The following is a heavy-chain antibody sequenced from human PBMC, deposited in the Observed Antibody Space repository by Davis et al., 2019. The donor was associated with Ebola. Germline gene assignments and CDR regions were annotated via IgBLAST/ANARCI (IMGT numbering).Heavy chain of an antibody. CDR1: AGPISTYY. Sequence: MPSETLSLTCTISAGPISTYYWSWIRQSPGKGLEWIGYIYYTGSTNYNPSLKSRVTISVDTSKNQFSLKLSSVTAADTAVYYCARSIAVAVGTWGQGTLVTVSS. D-gene: IGHD6-19*01. CDR3: ARSIAVAVGT. CDR2: IYYTGST. V-gene: IGHV4-59*12. J-gene: IGHJ5*02.